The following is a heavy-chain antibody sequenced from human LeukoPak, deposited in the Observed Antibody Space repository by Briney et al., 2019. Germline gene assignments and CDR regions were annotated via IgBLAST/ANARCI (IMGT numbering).Heavy chain of an antibody. J-gene: IGHJ4*02. CDR2: ISGSGGTI. Sequence: GGSLRLSCAASGFTLSSYEMNWVRQTPGKGLEWVSYISGSGGTIYYTASVEGRFTISRDNAKNTLYLQMNSLRAEDTAVYYCAKDGDKLWFGELLSYWGQGTLVTVSS. D-gene: IGHD3-10*01. CDR3: AKDGDKLWFGELLSY. CDR1: GFTLSSYE. V-gene: IGHV3-48*03.